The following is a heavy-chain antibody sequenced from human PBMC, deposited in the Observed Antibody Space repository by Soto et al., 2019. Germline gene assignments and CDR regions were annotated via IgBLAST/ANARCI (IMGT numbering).Heavy chain of an antibody. J-gene: IGHJ1*01. CDR3: ACISVTFGY. D-gene: IGHD3-3*01. Sequence: PGGSLRYPGASSECSFSDHCMDWVRQAPGKGLQWVGRIQTKRQTYITGYAGSLDGRFSILRDDSKNTLCLQVNRLKTADTAVHLCACISVTFGYWGPGTVV. V-gene: IGHV3-72*01. CDR1: ECSFSDHC. CDR2: IQTKRQTYIT.